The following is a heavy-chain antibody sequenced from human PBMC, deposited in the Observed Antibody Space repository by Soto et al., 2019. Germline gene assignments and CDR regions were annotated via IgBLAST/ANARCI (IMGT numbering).Heavy chain of an antibody. CDR1: GGTFSSYT. CDR3: ASDFCSGGSCQSPFFRY. Sequence: SVKVSCKASGGTFSSYTISWVRQAPGQGLEWMGRIIPILGIANYAQKFQGRVTITADKSTSTAYMELSSLRSEDTAVYYCASDFCSGGSCQSPFFRYWGQGTLVTVSS. CDR2: IIPILGIA. V-gene: IGHV1-69*02. D-gene: IGHD2-15*01. J-gene: IGHJ4*02.